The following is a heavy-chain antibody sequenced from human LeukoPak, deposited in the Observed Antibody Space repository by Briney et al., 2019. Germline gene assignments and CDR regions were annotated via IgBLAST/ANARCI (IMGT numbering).Heavy chain of an antibody. J-gene: IGHJ4*02. V-gene: IGHV4-59*01. Sequence: SETLSLTCTVSGGSISSYYWSWIRQPAGKGLEWIGYIYYSGSTNYNPSLKSRATISIDTSKNQFSLELSSVTAADTAVYYCARGDSGSYYYYDYWGQGILVTVSS. CDR1: GGSISSYY. CDR2: IYYSGST. CDR3: ARGDSGSYYYYDY. D-gene: IGHD1-26*01.